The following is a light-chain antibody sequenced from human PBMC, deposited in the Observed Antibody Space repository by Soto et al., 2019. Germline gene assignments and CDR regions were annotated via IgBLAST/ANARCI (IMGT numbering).Light chain of an antibody. Sequence: QSALTQPPSASGSPGQSVTISCTGTSSDVGGYNYVSWYQHHPGKAPKLMIYEVSKRPSGVPDRFSGSKSGNTASLTVSGLQAEDEADYYCSSYAGSNNLYVFGIGTKLTVL. CDR3: SSYAGSNNLYV. CDR1: SSDVGGYNY. V-gene: IGLV2-8*01. J-gene: IGLJ1*01. CDR2: EVS.